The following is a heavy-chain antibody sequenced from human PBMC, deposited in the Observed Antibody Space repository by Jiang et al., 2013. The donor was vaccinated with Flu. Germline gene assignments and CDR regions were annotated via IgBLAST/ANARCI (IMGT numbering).Heavy chain of an antibody. D-gene: IGHD3-10*01. J-gene: IGHJ4*02. Sequence: SGAEVKKPGASVKVSCKASGYTFTSYYMHWVRQAPGQGLEWMGIINPSGGSTSYAQKFQGRVTMTRDTSTVYMELSSLRSEDTAVYYCARDSRWFGESSPTGFLDYWGQGTLVTVSS. CDR1: GYTFTSYY. CDR3: ARDSRWFGESSPTGFLDY. CDR2: INPSGGST. V-gene: IGHV1-46*01.